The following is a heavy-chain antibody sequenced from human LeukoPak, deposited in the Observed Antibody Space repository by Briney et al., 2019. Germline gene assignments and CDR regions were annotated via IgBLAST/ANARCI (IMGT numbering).Heavy chain of an antibody. V-gene: IGHV3-33*01. D-gene: IGHD2-15*01. J-gene: IGHJ3*02. CDR3: AREGAYCSGGSCFGACDI. Sequence: GGSLRLSCAASGFTFSNYGMHWVRQAPGKGLEWVAVIWYDGTNKYYGDSVKGRFTISRDSSKNMLYLQMNRLRAEDTAMYYCAREGAYCSGGSCFGACDIWGQGTMVTVSS. CDR1: GFTFSNYG. CDR2: IWYDGTNK.